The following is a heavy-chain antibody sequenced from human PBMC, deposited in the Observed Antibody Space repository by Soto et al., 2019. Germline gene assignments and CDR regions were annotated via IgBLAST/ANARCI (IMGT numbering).Heavy chain of an antibody. CDR1: GFIFGYYG. D-gene: IGHD6-19*01. CDR2: IRNKAYGGTT. V-gene: IGHV3-49*04. Sequence: GGSLRLSCTASGFIFGYYGMNWVRQAPGKGLEWVGFIRNKAYGGTTEYAASVKDRFTISKDDSKSIAYLQMNSLQTDDSAIYYCATDRGVAGQHYFDHWGQGTLVTVSS. CDR3: ATDRGVAGQHYFDH. J-gene: IGHJ4*02.